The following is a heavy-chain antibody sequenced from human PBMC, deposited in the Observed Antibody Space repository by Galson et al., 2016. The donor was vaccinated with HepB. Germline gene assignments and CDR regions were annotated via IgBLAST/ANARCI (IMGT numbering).Heavy chain of an antibody. D-gene: IGHD3-10*01. V-gene: IGHV1-46*02. CDR2: INPSNDYT. CDR1: GYTFNIYY. J-gene: IGHJ4*02. Sequence: SVKVSCKASGYTFNIYYMHWVRRAPGQGLEWMGIINPSNDYTSYAQAFQGRVTMTRDTSTSTVYMELSGLRSEDTAVYYCARGFFYGSGTYPCYFDYWGQGTLITVSS. CDR3: ARGFFYGSGTYPCYFDY.